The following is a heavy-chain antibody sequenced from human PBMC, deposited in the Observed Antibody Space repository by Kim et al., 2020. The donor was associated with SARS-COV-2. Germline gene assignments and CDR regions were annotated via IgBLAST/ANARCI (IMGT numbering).Heavy chain of an antibody. V-gene: IGHV4-59*09. CDR3: ARGSNFDY. J-gene: IGHJ4*02. Sequence: GIDNYTPSLRSRVTISVDTSKNQFSLKLSSVTAADTAVYYCARGSNFDYWGQGTLVTVSS. CDR2: GID.